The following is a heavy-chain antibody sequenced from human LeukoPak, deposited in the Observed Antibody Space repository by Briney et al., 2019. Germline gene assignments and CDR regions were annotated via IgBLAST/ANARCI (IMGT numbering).Heavy chain of an antibody. V-gene: IGHV4-38-2*02. CDR1: GYSISSGYY. Sequence: SETLSLTCTVSGYSISSGYYWGWIRQPPGKGLEWIGSIYHSGSTYYNPSLKSRVTISVDTSKNQFSLKLSSVTAADTAVYYCARALVKPYCSGGSCYHYYYYYYMDVWGKGTTVTVSS. CDR3: ARALVKPYCSGGSCYHYYYYYYMDV. CDR2: IYHSGST. J-gene: IGHJ6*03. D-gene: IGHD2-15*01.